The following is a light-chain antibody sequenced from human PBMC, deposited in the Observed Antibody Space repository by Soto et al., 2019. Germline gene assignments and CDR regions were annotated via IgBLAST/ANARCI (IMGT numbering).Light chain of an antibody. V-gene: IGKV3-20*01. Sequence: EIVLTQSPGTLSLSPGERATLSCRASQSVSSCYLAWYQQKPGQAPRLLIYGASSRATGIPDRFSGSGSGTDFTITISRLEPEDFAVYYWQQYGSSPFTFGPGTKVDIK. J-gene: IGKJ3*01. CDR2: GAS. CDR1: QSVSSCY. CDR3: QQYGSSPFT.